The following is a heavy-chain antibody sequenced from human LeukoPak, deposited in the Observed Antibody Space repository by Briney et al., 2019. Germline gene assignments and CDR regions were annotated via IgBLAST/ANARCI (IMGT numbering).Heavy chain of an antibody. Sequence: SETLSLTCTVSGGSISSYYWSWIRQPPGKGLEWIGYIYYSGSTNYNPSLKSRVTISVDTSQNQFSLKLSSVTAADTAVYYCARLAYCGGDCYSGRYFDYWGQGTLVTVSS. V-gene: IGHV4-59*08. D-gene: IGHD2-21*02. CDR2: IYYSGST. CDR1: GGSISSYY. J-gene: IGHJ4*02. CDR3: ARLAYCGGDCYSGRYFDY.